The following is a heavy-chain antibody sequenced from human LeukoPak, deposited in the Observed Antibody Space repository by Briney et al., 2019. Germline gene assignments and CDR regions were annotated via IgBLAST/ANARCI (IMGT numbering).Heavy chain of an antibody. D-gene: IGHD3-10*02. J-gene: IGHJ6*04. V-gene: IGHV3-23*01. Sequence: GGSLRLSCAASGFTFDDYTMHWVRQAPGKGLEWVSSISESGGTTDYADSVKGQFTISRDNSKNTLYLQMNSLRAEDTAVYYCAELGITMIGGVWGKGTTVTISS. CDR1: GFTFDDYT. CDR2: ISESGGTT. CDR3: AELGITMIGGV.